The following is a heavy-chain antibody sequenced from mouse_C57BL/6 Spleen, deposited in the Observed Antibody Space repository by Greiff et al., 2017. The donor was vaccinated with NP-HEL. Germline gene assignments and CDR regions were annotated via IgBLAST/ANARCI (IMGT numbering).Heavy chain of an antibody. CDR3: APYYSNYVDYAMDY. V-gene: IGHV1-82*01. CDR1: GYAFSSSW. CDR2: IYPGDGDT. Sequence: VQLQQSGPELVKPGASVKISCKASGYAFSSSWMNWVKQRPGKGLEWIGRIYPGDGDTNYNGKFKGKATLTADKSSSTAYTQLSSLTSEDSAVYFCAPYYSNYVDYAMDYWGQGTSVTVSS. D-gene: IGHD2-5*01. J-gene: IGHJ4*01.